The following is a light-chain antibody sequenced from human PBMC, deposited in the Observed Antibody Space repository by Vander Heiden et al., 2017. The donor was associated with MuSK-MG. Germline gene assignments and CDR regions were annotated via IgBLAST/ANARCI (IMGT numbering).Light chain of an antibody. CDR2: DVS. Sequence: QSALTQPAPVSGSPAKSTTISCTGTSSDVGGYNYVSWYQQHPGKAPKLMIYDVSNRPSGVSNRFSGSKSGNTASLTISGLQAEDEADYYCSSYTSSSPVFGGGTKLTGL. V-gene: IGLV2-14*01. CDR3: SSYTSSSPV. CDR1: SSDVGGYNY. J-gene: IGLJ2*01.